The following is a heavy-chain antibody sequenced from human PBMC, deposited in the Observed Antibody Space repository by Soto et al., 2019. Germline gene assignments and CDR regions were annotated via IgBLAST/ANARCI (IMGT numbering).Heavy chain of an antibody. Sequence: GGSLRLSCAASGFTFSSYAMSWVRQAPGKGLEWVSAIGGSGGSTYYADSVKGRFTISRDTSKNTLFLQMNSLRAEDTAVYYCAKDPYYYYSSEMDVWGQGTTVTVSS. V-gene: IGHV3-23*01. CDR2: IGGSGGST. J-gene: IGHJ6*02. D-gene: IGHD3-22*01. CDR3: AKDPYYYYSSEMDV. CDR1: GFTFSSYA.